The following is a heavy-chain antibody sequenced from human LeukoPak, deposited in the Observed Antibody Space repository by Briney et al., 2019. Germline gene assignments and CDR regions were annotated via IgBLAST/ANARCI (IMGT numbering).Heavy chain of an antibody. CDR1: GFMFTNYA. CDR2: ISGSGGST. V-gene: IGHV3-23*01. Sequence: GGSLRLSCAASGFMFTNYAMSWVRQAPGKGLEWVSAISGSGGSTHHADSVKGRLTISKDNSKNTLYLQMNSLRAEDTAVYYCARVGVASQPYYFDYWGQGTLVTVSS. D-gene: IGHD5-12*01. J-gene: IGHJ4*02. CDR3: ARVGVASQPYYFDY.